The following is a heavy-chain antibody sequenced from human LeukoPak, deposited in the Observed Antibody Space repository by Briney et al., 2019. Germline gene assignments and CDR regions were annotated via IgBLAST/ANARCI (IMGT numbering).Heavy chain of an antibody. Sequence: SETLSLTCAVYGGSFSGYYWSWIHQPPGKGLEWIGEINHSGSTNYNPSLKSRVTISVDTSKNQFSLKLSSVTAADTAVYYCARTLWVDIVVVPAARDAFDIWGQGTMVTVSS. CDR3: ARTLWVDIVVVPAARDAFDI. V-gene: IGHV4-34*01. CDR1: GGSFSGYY. CDR2: INHSGST. J-gene: IGHJ3*02. D-gene: IGHD2-2*03.